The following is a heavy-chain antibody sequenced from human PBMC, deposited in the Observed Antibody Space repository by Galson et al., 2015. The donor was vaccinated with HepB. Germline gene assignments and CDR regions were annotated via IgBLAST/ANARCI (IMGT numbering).Heavy chain of an antibody. CDR3: AREETVVGATAFDY. D-gene: IGHD1-26*01. V-gene: IGHV1-69*04. J-gene: IGHJ4*02. Sequence: SVKVSCKASGGTFSSYAISWVRQAPGQGLEWMGRITPILGIANYAQKFQGRVTITADKSTSTAYMELSSLRSEDTAVYYCAREETVVGATAFDYWGQGTLVTVSS. CDR1: GGTFSSYA. CDR2: ITPILGIA.